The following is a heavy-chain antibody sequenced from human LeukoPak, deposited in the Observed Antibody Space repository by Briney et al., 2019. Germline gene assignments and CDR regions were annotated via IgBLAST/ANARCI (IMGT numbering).Heavy chain of an antibody. CDR3: ASSSYYYYYMDV. CDR2: ISSSSSYI. J-gene: IGHJ6*03. V-gene: IGHV3-21*01. CDR1: GFTFSSYS. Sequence: GGSLRLSCAASGFTFSSYSMNWVRQAPGKGLEWVSSISSSSSYIYYADSVKGRFTISRDNAKNSLYLQMNSLRAEDTAVYYCASSSYYYYYMDVRGKGTTVTVSS.